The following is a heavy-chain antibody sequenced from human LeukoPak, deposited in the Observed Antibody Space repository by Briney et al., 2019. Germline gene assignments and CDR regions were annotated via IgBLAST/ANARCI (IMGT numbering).Heavy chain of an antibody. CDR3: AKDAQRGFDYSNSLEY. V-gene: IGHV3-33*06. CDR2: IWSDGANQ. D-gene: IGHD4-11*01. CDR1: GFPFSVYE. Sequence: PGGSLRLSCAVSGFPFSVYEMNWVRQAPGRGLEWVAVIWSDGANQYYADSVKGRFTISRDDSHNTVYLQMNSLRAEDTAVYFCAKDAQRGFDYSNSLEYWGQGTLVTVSS. J-gene: IGHJ4*02.